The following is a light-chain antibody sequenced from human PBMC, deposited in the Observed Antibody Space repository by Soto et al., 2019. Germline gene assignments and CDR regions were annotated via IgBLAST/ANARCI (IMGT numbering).Light chain of an antibody. V-gene: IGLV1-40*01. Sequence: QPVLTQPPSVSGAPGQRVTISCTGSSSNIGAGYDVHWYQQPPGTVPKLLIYNNNNRPSGVPDRFSGSKSGTSASLAITGLQAEDEADYYCQSYDSSLSVSVFGGGTKLNVL. CDR1: SSNIGAGYD. CDR2: NNN. CDR3: QSYDSSLSVSV. J-gene: IGLJ2*01.